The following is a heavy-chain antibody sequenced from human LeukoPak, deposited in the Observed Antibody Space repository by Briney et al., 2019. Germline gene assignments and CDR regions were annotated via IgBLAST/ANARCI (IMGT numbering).Heavy chain of an antibody. J-gene: IGHJ4*02. V-gene: IGHV4-34*01. CDR2: INHSGST. Sequence: PSETLSLTCAVYGGSFSGYYWSWIRQPPGKGLEWIGEINHSGSTNYNPSLKSRVTISVDTSKNQFSLKLSSVTAADTAVYYCARGYQYYYGSGSYYKHWGQGTLVTVSS. D-gene: IGHD3-10*01. CDR3: ARGYQYYYGSGSYYKH. CDR1: GGSFSGYY.